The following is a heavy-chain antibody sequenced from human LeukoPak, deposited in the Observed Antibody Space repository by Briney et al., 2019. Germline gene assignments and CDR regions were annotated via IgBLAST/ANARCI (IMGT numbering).Heavy chain of an antibody. CDR2: IYYSGST. CDR3: AREGYSYDFDY. CDR1: GGSISSSSYY. V-gene: IGHV4-39*07. J-gene: IGHJ4*02. Sequence: SETPSLPCTVSGGSISSSSYYWGWIRQSPGKGLEWISSIYYSGSTYYNPSLKSRVTISVDTSKNQFSLKLSSVTAADTAVYYCAREGYSYDFDYWGQGTLVTVSS. D-gene: IGHD5-18*01.